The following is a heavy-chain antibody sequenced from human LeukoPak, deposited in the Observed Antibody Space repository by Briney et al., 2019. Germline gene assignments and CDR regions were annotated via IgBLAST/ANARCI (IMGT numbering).Heavy chain of an antibody. Sequence: ASVKVSCKASGYTFTNYAIHWVRQAPGQGLEWMGWINPASGKTKYPQNFQDRVTITRDTSAGTVYMELSSLKSEDTALYCCAREFIYGSGSYYPGYWGRGTLVTVSS. J-gene: IGHJ4*02. CDR3: AREFIYGSGSYYPGY. CDR1: GYTFTNYA. D-gene: IGHD3-10*01. CDR2: INPASGKT. V-gene: IGHV1-3*01.